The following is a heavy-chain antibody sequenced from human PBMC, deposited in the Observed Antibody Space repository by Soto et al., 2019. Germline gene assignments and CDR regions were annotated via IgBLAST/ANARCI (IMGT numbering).Heavy chain of an antibody. CDR1: GGTFSSYT. CDR2: IIPILGIA. Sequence: QVQLVQSGAEVKKPGSSVKVSCKASGGTFSSYTISWVRQAPGQGLEWMGRIIPILGIANYAQKFQGRVTITADNSTSTDYMELSSLRSEDTSVYYCAMTYDAFDIWGEGTMVTVSS. J-gene: IGHJ3*02. V-gene: IGHV1-69*02. CDR3: AMTYDAFDI.